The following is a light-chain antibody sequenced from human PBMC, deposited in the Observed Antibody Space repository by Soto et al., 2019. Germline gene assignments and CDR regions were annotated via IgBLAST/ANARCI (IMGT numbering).Light chain of an antibody. CDR2: QVT. CDR1: SSDIGGYYY. J-gene: IGLJ2*01. V-gene: IGLV2-14*01. CDR3: AAWDDSLNALV. Sequence: QSALTQPASVSGSPGQSITISCTGTSSDIGGYYYVSWYQHHPGKAPKLLIYQVTNRPSRVSNRFSGSKSGNTASLTISGLQADDEADYYCAAWDDSLNALVFGGGTKLTVL.